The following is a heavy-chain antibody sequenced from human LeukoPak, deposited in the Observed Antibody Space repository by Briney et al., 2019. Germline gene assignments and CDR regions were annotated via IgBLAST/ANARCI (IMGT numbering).Heavy chain of an antibody. Sequence: LGESLKISCKGSGYSFTSYWIGWVRQMPGKGLEWMGIIYPGDSDTRYSPSFQGQVTISADKSISTAYLQWSSLKASDTAMYYCATTRNDYGAHEGAFNIWGQGTMVTVSS. CDR1: GYSFTSYW. J-gene: IGHJ3*02. CDR2: IYPGDSDT. CDR3: ATTRNDYGAHEGAFNI. V-gene: IGHV5-51*01. D-gene: IGHD4-17*01.